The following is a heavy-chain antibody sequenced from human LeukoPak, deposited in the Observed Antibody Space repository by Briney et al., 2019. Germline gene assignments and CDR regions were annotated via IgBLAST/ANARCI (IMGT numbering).Heavy chain of an antibody. CDR1: GYTFTGYY. D-gene: IGHD2-21*02. V-gene: IGHV1-2*06. J-gene: IGHJ4*02. CDR2: INPNSGDT. CDR3: ARDYCGGDCFPDY. Sequence: EASVKVSCKASGYTFTGYYVHWVRQAPGQGLEWMGRINPNSGDTNYAQKFQGRVTMTRDTSISTAYTELSRLRSDDTAVYYCARDYCGGDCFPDYRGQGTLVTVSS.